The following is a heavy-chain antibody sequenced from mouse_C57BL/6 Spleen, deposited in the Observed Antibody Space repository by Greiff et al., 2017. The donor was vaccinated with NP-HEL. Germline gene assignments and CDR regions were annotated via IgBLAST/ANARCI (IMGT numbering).Heavy chain of an antibody. CDR1: GYTFTDYN. CDR2: INPNNGGT. CDR3: AILYSNYVWFDY. J-gene: IGHJ2*01. D-gene: IGHD2-5*01. V-gene: IGHV1-18*01. Sequence: VQLQQSGPELVKPGASVKIPCKASGYTFTDYNMDWVKQSHGKSLEWIGDINPNNGGTNYNQKFKGKATVTVDKSSSTAYMELRSLTSEDTAVYYCAILYSNYVWFDYWGQGTTLTVSS.